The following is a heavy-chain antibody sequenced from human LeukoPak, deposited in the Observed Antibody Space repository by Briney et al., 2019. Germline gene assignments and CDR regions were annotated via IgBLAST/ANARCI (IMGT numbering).Heavy chain of an antibody. V-gene: IGHV3-23*01. J-gene: IGHJ4*02. CDR3: AKVLPIYSIVYYVDY. CDR1: GFTFSSYA. D-gene: IGHD3-10*01. Sequence: PGGSLRLSCAASGFTFSSYAMSWVRQAPGKGLEWVSAINGSGGISHYADSVKGRFTISRDNSKNTLYLQMNTLRAEATAVYYCAKVLPIYSIVYYVDYWGQGTLVTVSS. CDR2: INGSGGIS.